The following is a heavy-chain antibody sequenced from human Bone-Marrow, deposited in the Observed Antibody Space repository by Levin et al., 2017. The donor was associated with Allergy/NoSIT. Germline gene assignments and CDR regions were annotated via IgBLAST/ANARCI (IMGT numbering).Heavy chain of an antibody. CDR1: GFRFSYSG. CDR2: ISHDGYSQ. J-gene: IGHJ4*02. Sequence: GGSLRLSCAAFGFRFSYSGMHWVRQSPGKGLEWVAGISHDGYSQYFSDSVKGRFTISRDNSRNTLFLQMNSLGAADTAVYFCVKDRYSDTSGLFGGFDYWGQGALVRVSS. CDR3: VKDRYSDTSGLFGGFDY. V-gene: IGHV3-30*18. D-gene: IGHD3-16*01.